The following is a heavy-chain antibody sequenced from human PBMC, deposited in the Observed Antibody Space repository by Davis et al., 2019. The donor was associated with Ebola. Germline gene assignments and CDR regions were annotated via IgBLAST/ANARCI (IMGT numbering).Heavy chain of an antibody. CDR3: ARDREYSSSRASDC. J-gene: IGHJ4*02. CDR1: GFTFSNYA. D-gene: IGHD4-11*01. V-gene: IGHV3-66*02. CDR2: IYSGGGR. Sequence: GESLKISCEVSGFTFSNYAMSWVRQAPGKGLECVSVIYSGGGRYYADPVKGRFTISRDNSKNTLYLQMNDVRSDDTAVYYCARDREYSSSRASDCWGEGTLVTVSS.